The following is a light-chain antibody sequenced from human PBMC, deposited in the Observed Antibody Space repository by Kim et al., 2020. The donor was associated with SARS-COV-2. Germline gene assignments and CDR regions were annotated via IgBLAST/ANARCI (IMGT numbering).Light chain of an antibody. CDR1: QSVSTH. V-gene: IGKV3-15*01. CDR3: QHYDSMPPWT. CDR2: DAS. J-gene: IGKJ1*01. Sequence: PGEGASLSCRASQSVSTHVAWSQQHPGPSPRLLIYDASTRATGIPARFSGSASGTEFTLTITSLQSEDFAVYYCQHYDSMPPWTFGQGTKVDIK.